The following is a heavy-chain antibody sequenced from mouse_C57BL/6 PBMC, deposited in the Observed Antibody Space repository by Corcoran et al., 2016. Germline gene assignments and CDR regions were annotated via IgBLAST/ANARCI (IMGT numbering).Heavy chain of an antibody. CDR3: AGRFDY. V-gene: IGHV1-26*01. CDR2: INPNNGGT. Sequence: DVQLQQSGPELVKPGASVKISCKASGYTFTDYYMNWVKQSHGKSLEWIGDINPNNGGTSYNQKFKGKATLTVDKSSSTAYMELRSLTSEDSAVYYCAGRFDYWGQGTTLTVSS. J-gene: IGHJ2*01. CDR1: GYTFTDYY.